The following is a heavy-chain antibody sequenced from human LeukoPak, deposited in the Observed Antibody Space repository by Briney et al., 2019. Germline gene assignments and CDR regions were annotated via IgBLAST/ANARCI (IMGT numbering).Heavy chain of an antibody. CDR2: ISGSGGTT. J-gene: IGHJ4*02. Sequence: PGGSLRLSCAASGSTFSSYAMSWVRQAPGKGLEWVSAISGSGGTTYYADSVKGRLTISRDNSKNTLYLQMNSLRAEDTAVYYCAKVITYYDFWSGFYYFDYWGQGTLVTVSS. CDR3: AKVITYYDFWSGFYYFDY. D-gene: IGHD3-3*01. CDR1: GSTFSSYA. V-gene: IGHV3-23*01.